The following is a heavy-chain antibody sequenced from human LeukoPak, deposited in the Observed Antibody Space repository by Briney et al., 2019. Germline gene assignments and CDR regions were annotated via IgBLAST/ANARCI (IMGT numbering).Heavy chain of an antibody. D-gene: IGHD1-26*01. CDR3: ARGLRGGVGATPLGY. CDR1: GFTFTSYG. V-gene: IGHV1-18*01. CDR2: ISAYNGNT. Sequence: ASVKVSCKASGFTFTSYGISWVRQAPGQGLEWMGWISAYNGNTNYAQKLQGRVTMTTDTSTSTAYMELRSLRSEDTAVYYCARGLRGGVGATPLGYWGQGTLVTVSS. J-gene: IGHJ4*02.